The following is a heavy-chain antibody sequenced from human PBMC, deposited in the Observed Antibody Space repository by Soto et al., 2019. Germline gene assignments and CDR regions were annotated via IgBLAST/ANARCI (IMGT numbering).Heavy chain of an antibody. Sequence: QVQLVQSGAEVKKPGASVKVSCKASGYTFTSYDINWVRQAPGQGLEWVGWMTPNSGDTGYVQTFQGRVTLTRDTSRSTAYMELSSLTSEDTAVYYCARNLYNTGSFDHWGQGTLVTVSS. J-gene: IGHJ4*02. V-gene: IGHV1-8*02. CDR1: GYTFTSYD. D-gene: IGHD1-20*01. CDR3: ARNLYNTGSFDH. CDR2: MTPNSGDT.